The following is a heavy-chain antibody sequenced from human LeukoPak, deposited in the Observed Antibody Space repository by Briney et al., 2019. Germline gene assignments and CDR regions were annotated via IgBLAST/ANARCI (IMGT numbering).Heavy chain of an antibody. CDR1: GFTFSSYW. D-gene: IGHD1-7*01. CDR3: ASYNWNYPLDDY. V-gene: IGHV3-7*01. CDR2: VKQDGSEK. J-gene: IGHJ4*02. Sequence: PGGSLRLSCAASGFTFSSYWMSWVRQAPGKGLEWVANVKQDGSEKYYVDSVKGRFTISRDNAKNSLYLQMNSLRAEDTAVYYCASYNWNYPLDDYWGQGTLVTVSS.